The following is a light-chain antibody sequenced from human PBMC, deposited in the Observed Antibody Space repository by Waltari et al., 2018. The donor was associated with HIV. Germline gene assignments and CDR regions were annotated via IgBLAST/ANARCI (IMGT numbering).Light chain of an antibody. V-gene: IGKV3-15*01. Sequence: IVMTQSPATPSVSPGERVTLSCRASQRVGNNFAWFQQKPGQAPSLLIYDASIRATGIPARFSGSGSGTEFTLTIGSLQYEDCAIYFCHQYNNWPYSFGQGTKLEIK. CDR1: QRVGNN. CDR2: DAS. CDR3: HQYNNWPYS. J-gene: IGKJ2*03.